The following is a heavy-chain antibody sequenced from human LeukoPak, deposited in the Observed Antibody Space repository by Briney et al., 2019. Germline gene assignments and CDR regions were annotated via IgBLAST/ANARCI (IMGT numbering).Heavy chain of an antibody. CDR3: ARGDSSSWLPSFDP. CDR2: INPNSGGT. V-gene: IGHV1-2*02. D-gene: IGHD6-13*01. Sequence: ASVKVSCKASGYTFTTHALSWMRQAPGQGLEWMGWINPNSGGTNYAQKFQGRVTMTRDTSISTAYMELRRLRSDDTAVYYCARGDSSSWLPSFDPWGQGTLVTVSS. J-gene: IGHJ5*02. CDR1: GYTFTTHA.